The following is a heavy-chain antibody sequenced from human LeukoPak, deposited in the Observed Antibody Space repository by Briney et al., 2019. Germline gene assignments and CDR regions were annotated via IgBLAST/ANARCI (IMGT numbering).Heavy chain of an antibody. J-gene: IGHJ4*02. CDR1: GFTFSSYE. D-gene: IGHD3-16*02. CDR3: AGYYDYVWGSYRYFDY. Sequence: GGSLRLSCAASGFTFSSYEMNWVRQAPGKGLEWVSYISSRGSTIYYADSVKGRFTISRDNAKNSLYLQMNSLRAEDTAVYYCAGYYDYVWGSYRYFDYWGQGTLVTVSS. V-gene: IGHV3-48*03. CDR2: ISSRGSTI.